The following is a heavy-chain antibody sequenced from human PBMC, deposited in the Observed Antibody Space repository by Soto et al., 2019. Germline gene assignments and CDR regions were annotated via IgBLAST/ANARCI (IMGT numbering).Heavy chain of an antibody. CDR1: GFTFSTYA. CDR3: AKSHTSINSYNDY. Sequence: EVQLLESVGGLVQPGGSLRLSCAASGFTFSTYAMNWVRQAAGKGLEWVSTISGSGGNTYYADSVKGRFTISRDNSKNTLFVQINSLRAEDTALYYCAKSHTSINSYNDYWGRGTLVTVSS. V-gene: IGHV3-23*01. J-gene: IGHJ4*02. D-gene: IGHD5-18*01. CDR2: ISGSGGNT.